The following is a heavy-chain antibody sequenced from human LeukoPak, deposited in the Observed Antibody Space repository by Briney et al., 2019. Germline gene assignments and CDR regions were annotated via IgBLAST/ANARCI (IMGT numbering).Heavy chain of an antibody. D-gene: IGHD6-19*01. CDR3: ARAQWLVPDFDY. V-gene: IGHV3-30*03. J-gene: IGHJ4*02. CDR1: GFTFSSYG. Sequence: PGGSLRLSCAASGFTFSSYGMHGAPQPPGKGLEGVEVISYDGSNKYYADSVQGRFSISRDKSKNTLYLHMNSLRAEDTAVYYCARAQWLVPDFDYWGQGTLVTVSS. CDR2: ISYDGSNK.